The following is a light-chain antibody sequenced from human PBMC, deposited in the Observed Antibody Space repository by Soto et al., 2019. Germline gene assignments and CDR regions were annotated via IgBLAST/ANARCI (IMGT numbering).Light chain of an antibody. Sequence: QSVLTHPASVSWSPGQSITISCTGTSSDIGTYNLVSWYQHYPGKAPKLMIYEGIKRPSGVSNRFSGSKSGNTAFLTISGLQAEDEADYYCCSYAGSGTDNYVFGSGTKVTVL. CDR2: EGI. CDR3: CSYAGSGTDNYV. J-gene: IGLJ1*01. V-gene: IGLV2-23*01. CDR1: SSDIGTYNL.